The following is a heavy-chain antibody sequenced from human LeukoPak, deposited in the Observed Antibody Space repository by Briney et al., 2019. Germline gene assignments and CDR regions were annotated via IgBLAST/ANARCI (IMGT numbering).Heavy chain of an antibody. J-gene: IGHJ4*02. CDR2: IYSGGST. D-gene: IGHD3-22*01. CDR3: AREEGYDSNTY. CDR1: GVTFDDFG. Sequence: RGSLRLSCAASGVTFDDFGMSWVRQAPGKGLEWVSVIYSGGSTYYADSVKGRFTISRDNSKNTLYLQMNSLRAEDAAVYYCAREEGYDSNTYWGQGTLVTVSS. V-gene: IGHV3-53*01.